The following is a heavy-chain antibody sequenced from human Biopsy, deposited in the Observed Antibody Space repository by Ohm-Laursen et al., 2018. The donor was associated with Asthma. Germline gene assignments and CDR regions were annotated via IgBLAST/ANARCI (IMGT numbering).Heavy chain of an antibody. CDR1: GGSMTPTSHY. CDR3: ARRITIFGVVQKDHGMDA. D-gene: IGHD3-3*01. V-gene: IGHV4-39*01. Sequence: GTLSLTCTVSGGSMTPTSHYWDWIRQAPGKGLEWIGYISYGGKTSYNPSLKNRVTISRDTSKNRFSLRLISVTAADTAVYFCARRITIFGVVQKDHGMDAWGQGTTVIVSS. J-gene: IGHJ6*02. CDR2: ISYGGKT.